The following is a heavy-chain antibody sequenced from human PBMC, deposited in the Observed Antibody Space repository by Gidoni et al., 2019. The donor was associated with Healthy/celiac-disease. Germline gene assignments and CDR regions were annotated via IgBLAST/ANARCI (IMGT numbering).Heavy chain of an antibody. Sequence: QVQLVESGGGVVQPGRSLRLSCAASGFTFSSYGMHWVRQAPGKGLEWVAVISYDGSNKYYADSVKGRFTISRDNSKNTLYLQMNSLRAEDTAVYYCAKDLGGSGGGSQGYWGQGTLVTVSS. CDR3: AKDLGGSGGGSQGY. V-gene: IGHV3-30*18. CDR2: ISYDGSNK. D-gene: IGHD6-19*01. J-gene: IGHJ4*02. CDR1: GFTFSSYG.